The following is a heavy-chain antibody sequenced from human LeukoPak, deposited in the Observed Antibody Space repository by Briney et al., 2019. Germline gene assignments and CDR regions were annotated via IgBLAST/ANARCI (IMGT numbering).Heavy chain of an antibody. CDR3: ARAGTESKWGLPRADYYYMDV. Sequence: ASVKVSCKASGYTFTGYYMHWVRQAPGQGREWMGWINPNSGGTNYAQKFQGRVTMTRDTSISTAYMELSNVRSDDTALYYCARAGTESKWGLPRADYYYMDVWGKGATVTVSS. J-gene: IGHJ6*03. CDR2: INPNSGGT. D-gene: IGHD7-27*01. V-gene: IGHV1-2*02. CDR1: GYTFTGYY.